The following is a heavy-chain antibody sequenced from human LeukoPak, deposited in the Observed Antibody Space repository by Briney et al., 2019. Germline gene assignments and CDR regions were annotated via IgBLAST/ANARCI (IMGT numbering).Heavy chain of an antibody. V-gene: IGHV1-58*02. Sequence: GASVKVSCKASGFTFTSSAMQWVRQARAQRLEWIGWIVVGSGNTNYAQKFQERVTITRDMSTSTAYMELSSLRSEDTAVYYCAADPITMVRGVTPGGMDVWGQGTTVTVSS. CDR3: AADPITMVRGVTPGGMDV. D-gene: IGHD3-10*01. J-gene: IGHJ6*02. CDR2: IVVGSGNT. CDR1: GFTFTSSA.